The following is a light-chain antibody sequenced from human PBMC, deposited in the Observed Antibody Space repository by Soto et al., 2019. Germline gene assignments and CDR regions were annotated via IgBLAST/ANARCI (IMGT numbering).Light chain of an antibody. CDR3: SSYTTCTTPSYV. J-gene: IGLJ1*01. Sequence: QSALTQPASVSGSPGQSITISCTGTSSDVGGYNSVSWYQQLPGKAPKLMIYGGRSRPSGGSNRFSGSKSGNTASLTISGLQTEDEADYYCSSYTTCTTPSYVFGSGTKVTVL. CDR2: GGR. V-gene: IGLV2-14*01. CDR1: SSDVGGYNS.